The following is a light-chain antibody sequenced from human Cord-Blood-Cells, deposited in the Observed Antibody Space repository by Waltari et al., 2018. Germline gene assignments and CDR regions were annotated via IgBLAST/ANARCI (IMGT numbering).Light chain of an antibody. CDR2: AAS. J-gene: IGKJ5*01. Sequence: DIQMTQSPSSLSASVGDSVPITCRASQSISSYLYWYQQKPGKAPKLLIYAASSLQSGVPSRFIGSGSGTDFTLTISSLQPEDFATYYCQQSYSTSITFGQGTRLEIK. CDR1: QSISSY. CDR3: QQSYSTSIT. V-gene: IGKV1-39*01.